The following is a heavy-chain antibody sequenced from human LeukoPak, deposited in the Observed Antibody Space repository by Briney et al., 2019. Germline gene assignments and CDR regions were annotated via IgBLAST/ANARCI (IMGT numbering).Heavy chain of an antibody. V-gene: IGHV3-20*04. Sequence: GGSLRLSCAASGFKFDDYGMSWVRQVPGKGLEWVSGINWNGGSRGYADSVKGRFTISRDNSKNTLYLQMNSLRTEDTAIYYCARGGVRRGYYDYWGQGTLVTVSS. CDR3: ARGGVRRGYYDY. J-gene: IGHJ4*02. CDR1: GFKFDDYG. CDR2: INWNGGSR. D-gene: IGHD1-14*01.